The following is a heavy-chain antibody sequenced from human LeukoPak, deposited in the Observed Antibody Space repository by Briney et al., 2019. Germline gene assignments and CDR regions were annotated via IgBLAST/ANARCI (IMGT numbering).Heavy chain of an antibody. V-gene: IGHV4-34*01. J-gene: IGHJ5*02. CDR2: INHSGST. CDR3: ARGKKTLTNRYCSSTSCPNWFDP. CDR1: GGSFSGYY. Sequence: SETLSLTCAVYGGSFSGYYWSWNRQPPGKGLEWIGEINHSGSTNYNPSLKSRVTISVDTSKNQFSLKLSSVTAADTAVYYCARGKKTLTNRYCSSTSCPNWFDPWGQGTLVTVSS. D-gene: IGHD2-2*01.